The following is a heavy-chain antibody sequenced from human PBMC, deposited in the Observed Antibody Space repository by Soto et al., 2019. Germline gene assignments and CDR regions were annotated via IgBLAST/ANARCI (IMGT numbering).Heavy chain of an antibody. CDR1: GGSFSGYY. Sequence: SETLSLTCAVYGGSFSGYYWSWIRQPPGKGLEWIGEINHSGSTNYNPSLKSRVTISVDTSKNQFSLKLSSVTAADTAVYYCARGQSAFWSGYYPRYFEYWGQGTLVTVSS. V-gene: IGHV4-34*01. D-gene: IGHD3-3*01. CDR2: INHSGST. J-gene: IGHJ4*02. CDR3: ARGQSAFWSGYYPRYFEY.